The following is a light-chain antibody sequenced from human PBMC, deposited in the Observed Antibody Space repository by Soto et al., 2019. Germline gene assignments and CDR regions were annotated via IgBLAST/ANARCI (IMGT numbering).Light chain of an antibody. CDR1: QSVSSN. V-gene: IGKV3-15*01. Sequence: EIVMTQSPATLSVSPGERATLSCRASQSVSSNLAWYQQTPGQAPRLLIYGASTRATGIPARLSGSGSGTEFTLTFSSLQSEDFAVYYCQQYNNWPLTFSGGTKVEIK. CDR2: GAS. CDR3: QQYNNWPLT. J-gene: IGKJ4*01.